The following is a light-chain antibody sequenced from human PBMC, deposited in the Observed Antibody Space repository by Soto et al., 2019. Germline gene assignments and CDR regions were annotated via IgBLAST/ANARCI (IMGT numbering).Light chain of an antibody. CDR1: QSVSSSY. V-gene: IGKV3-15*01. J-gene: IGKJ2*01. CDR3: QQYNNWPPYT. CDR2: DAS. Sequence: EIVLTQSPGTLSLSPGERATLSCRASQSVSSSYLAWYQQRPGQAPRLLIYDASTRAPGIPARFSGSVSGTEFTLTINSLQSEDFAVYYCQQYNNWPPYTFGQGTKVDIK.